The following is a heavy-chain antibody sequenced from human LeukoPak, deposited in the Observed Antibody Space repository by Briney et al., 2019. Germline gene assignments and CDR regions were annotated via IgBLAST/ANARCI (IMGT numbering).Heavy chain of an antibody. J-gene: IGHJ4*02. CDR3: AKDRERYCSGGSCYLFDY. V-gene: IGHV3-30*18. Sequence: PGRSLRLSCAASGFTFSSYGMHWVRQAPGKGLEWVAVISYDGSNKYYADSVKGRFTISRDNSKSTLYLQMNSLRAEDTAVYYCAKDRERYCSGGSCYLFDYWGQGTLVTVSS. CDR2: ISYDGSNK. CDR1: GFTFSSYG. D-gene: IGHD2-15*01.